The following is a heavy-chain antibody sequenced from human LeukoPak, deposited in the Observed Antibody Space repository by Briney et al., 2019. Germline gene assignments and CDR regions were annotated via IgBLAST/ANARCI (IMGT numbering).Heavy chain of an antibody. CDR2: IKQDGNEK. J-gene: IGHJ4*02. Sequence: GGSLRLSCAASGISFSTYWMTWVRQAPGKGLEWVASIKQDGNEKWYVDSVKGRFTTSRENTKNSVYLQMNNLRAKDTAVYYCARDPGSGYEEHFDYWGQGTLVTVSS. CDR1: GISFSTYW. D-gene: IGHD5-12*01. V-gene: IGHV3-7*01. CDR3: ARDPGSGYEEHFDY.